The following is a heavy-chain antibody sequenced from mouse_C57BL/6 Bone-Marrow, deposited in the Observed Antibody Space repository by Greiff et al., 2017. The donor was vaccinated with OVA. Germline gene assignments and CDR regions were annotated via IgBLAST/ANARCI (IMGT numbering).Heavy chain of an antibody. CDR1: GFSLSTFGMG. CDR2: IWWDDDK. Sequence: VKLVESGPGILQPSQTLSLTCSFSGFSLSTFGMGVGWIRQPSGKGLEWLAHIWWDDDKYYNPALKSRLTISKDPPKNQVFLKIAKVDTADNATYYWARIGGDSSPSDFDYWGQGTTLTVSA. D-gene: IGHD1-1*01. J-gene: IGHJ2*01. CDR3: ARIGGDSSPSDFDY. V-gene: IGHV8-8*01.